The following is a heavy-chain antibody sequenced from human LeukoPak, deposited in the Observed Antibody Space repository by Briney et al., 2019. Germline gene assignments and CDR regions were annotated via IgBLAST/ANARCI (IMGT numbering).Heavy chain of an antibody. V-gene: IGHV4-59*01. CDR3: ARDFNGSYYTYSLHY. CDR1: GGSISSYY. Sequence: SETLSLTCIVSGGSISSYYWSWIRQPPGKGLEWIGYIYYSGSTHYNPSLKSRVTISVDTSKNQFSLELNSVTAADTAVYYCARDFNGSYYTYSLHYWGRGTLVTVSS. CDR2: IYYSGST. J-gene: IGHJ4*02. D-gene: IGHD1-26*01.